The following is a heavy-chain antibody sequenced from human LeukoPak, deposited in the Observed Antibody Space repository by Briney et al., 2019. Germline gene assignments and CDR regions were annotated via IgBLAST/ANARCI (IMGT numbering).Heavy chain of an antibody. CDR3: ARGSLYCSSTSCGYNWFDP. D-gene: IGHD2-2*01. J-gene: IGHJ5*02. CDR2: IYYSGST. Sequence: PSETLSPTCTVSGGSISSYYWSWIRQPPGKGLEWIGYIYYSGSTNYDPSLKSRVTISVDTSKNQFSLKLSSVTAADTAVYYCARGSLYCSSTSCGYNWFDPWGQGTLVTVSS. V-gene: IGHV4-59*01. CDR1: GGSISSYY.